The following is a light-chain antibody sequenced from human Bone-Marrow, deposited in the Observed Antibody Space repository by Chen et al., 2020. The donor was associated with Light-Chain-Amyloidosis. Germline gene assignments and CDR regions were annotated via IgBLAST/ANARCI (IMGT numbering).Light chain of an antibody. Sequence: DIQMTQSPSSLSASVGDRVTISCRASQDIYNYLAWYQQKPGKVPKLLIYAASTLQSGVQSRFSGGGSGTDFTLTSSSLQPEDGATYYCQKYDNVPPTFGRGTKVEIK. CDR3: QKYDNVPPT. CDR1: QDIYNY. V-gene: IGKV1-27*01. CDR2: AAS. J-gene: IGKJ1*01.